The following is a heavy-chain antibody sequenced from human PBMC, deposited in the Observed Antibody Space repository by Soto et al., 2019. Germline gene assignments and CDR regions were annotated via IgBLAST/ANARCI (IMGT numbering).Heavy chain of an antibody. D-gene: IGHD6-13*01. CDR3: AREEAAGAGYSYYHYGMDV. CDR1: GFTVSSNY. J-gene: IGHJ6*02. CDR2: LYSGGST. Sequence: EVKLVETGGGLIQPGGSLRLSCAASGFTVSSNYMSWVRQAPGKGLKWVSVLYSGGSTYYADSVKGRFTISRDNSKTTLYLQMTSLRVEDTAVYYCAREEAAGAGYSYYHYGMDVWGQGTTVTVSS. V-gene: IGHV3-53*02.